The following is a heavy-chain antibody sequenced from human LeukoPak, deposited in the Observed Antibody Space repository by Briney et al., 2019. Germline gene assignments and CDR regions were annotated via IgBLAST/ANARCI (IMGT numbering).Heavy chain of an antibody. CDR3: ARRYCSSTSCTLDY. D-gene: IGHD2-2*01. CDR2: ISDSSGYT. Sequence: PGGSLRLSCAASGFTFSDYYMSWIRQAPGKGLEWVSYISDSSGYTKDADSVKGRFTISRDNAENSLHLQMNSLRAEDAAVYYCARRYCSSTSCTLDYWGQGTLVTVSS. J-gene: IGHJ4*02. V-gene: IGHV3-11*06. CDR1: GFTFSDYY.